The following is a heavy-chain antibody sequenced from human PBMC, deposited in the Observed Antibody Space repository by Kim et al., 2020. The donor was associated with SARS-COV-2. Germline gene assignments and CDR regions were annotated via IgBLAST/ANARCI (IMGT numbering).Heavy chain of an antibody. CDR1: GFTFSSYS. D-gene: IGHD1-26*01. CDR2: ISSNSSTI. V-gene: IGHV3-48*02. Sequence: GGSLRLSCAASGFTFSSYSMNWVRQAPGKGLEWVSYISSNSSTIYYADSVKGRFTISRDNAKNSLYLQMNSLRDEDTAVYYCARDQSGEWELRFYFDYWGQGTLVTVSS. CDR3: ARDQSGEWELRFYFDY. J-gene: IGHJ4*02.